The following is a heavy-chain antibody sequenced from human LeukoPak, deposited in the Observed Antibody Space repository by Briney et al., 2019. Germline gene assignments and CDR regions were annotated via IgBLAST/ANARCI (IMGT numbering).Heavy chain of an antibody. CDR3: ARQVSVVRGVIRFDY. Sequence: RGESLKISCKGSGYSFTGYWIGWARQLPGKGLEGMGIIYPGDSDTRYSPSFQGQVTISADKSISTAYLQWSSLKASDTAMYYCARQVSVVRGVIRFDYWGQGTLVTVSS. V-gene: IGHV5-51*01. CDR2: IYPGDSDT. D-gene: IGHD3-10*01. CDR1: GYSFTGYW. J-gene: IGHJ4*02.